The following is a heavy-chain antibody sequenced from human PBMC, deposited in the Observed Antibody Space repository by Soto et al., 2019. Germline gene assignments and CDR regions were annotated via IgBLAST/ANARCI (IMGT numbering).Heavy chain of an antibody. CDR2: IYHTGNA. CDR3: ARDFFGSSDYTTNGFDP. Sequence: PSETLSLTCSVSGDSISNSRFYWAWIRQPPGEGLEWIGSIYHTGNAYYNPSLKSRVTISVDTSKNQFSLKLTSVTAADAALYYCARDFFGSSDYTTNGFDPWGQGTLVTV. CDR1: GDSISNSRFY. V-gene: IGHV4-39*01. D-gene: IGHD3-22*01. J-gene: IGHJ5*02.